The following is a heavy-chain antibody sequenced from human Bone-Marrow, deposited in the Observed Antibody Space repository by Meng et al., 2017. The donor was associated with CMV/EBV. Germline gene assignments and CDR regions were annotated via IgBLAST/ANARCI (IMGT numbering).Heavy chain of an antibody. V-gene: IGHV3-30*02. CDR1: GFTFSSYG. CDR3: AKDQGQYQLLWDDAFDI. D-gene: IGHD2-2*01. Sequence: GETLNISCAASGFTFSSYGMHWVRQAPGKGLEWVSFIRSDESKKYYADFVKGRFTISRDNSKNTLYLQMNSLRAEDTAVYYCAKDQGQYQLLWDDAFDIWGQGTMVTVSS. J-gene: IGHJ3*02. CDR2: IRSDESKK.